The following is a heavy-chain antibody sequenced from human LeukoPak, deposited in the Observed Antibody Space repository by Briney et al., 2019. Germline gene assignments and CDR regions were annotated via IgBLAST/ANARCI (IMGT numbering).Heavy chain of an antibody. Sequence: GGSLRLSCAASGFTFSGSAMHWVRQASGKGLEWVGRIRSKANSYATAYAASVKGRFTISRDNSKNTLYLQMNSLRAEDTAVYYCARDRTWHREFDYWGQGTLVTVSS. CDR2: IRSKANSYAT. CDR3: ARDRTWHREFDY. D-gene: IGHD1-7*01. J-gene: IGHJ4*02. V-gene: IGHV3-73*01. CDR1: GFTFSGSA.